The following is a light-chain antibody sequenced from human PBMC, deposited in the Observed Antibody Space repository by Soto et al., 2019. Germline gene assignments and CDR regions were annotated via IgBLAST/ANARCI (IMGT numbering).Light chain of an antibody. CDR2: EVN. Sequence: QSALTQPASVSGSPGQSITISCTGTSSDVGGYNYVSWYQQYPGKAPKLIIYEVNKRPSGVSNRFSGSKSGNTASLTISGLQADDESDYYCTSYRRSSTLDVFGTGTKVPS. CDR3: TSYRRSSTLDV. V-gene: IGLV2-14*01. CDR1: SSDVGGYNY. J-gene: IGLJ1*01.